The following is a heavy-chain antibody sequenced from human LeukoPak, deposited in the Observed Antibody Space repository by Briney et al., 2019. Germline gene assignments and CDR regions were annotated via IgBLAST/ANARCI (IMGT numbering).Heavy chain of an antibody. D-gene: IGHD4-17*01. Sequence: SVKVSCKASGGTFSSYAISWVRQASGQGLEWMGRIIPILGIANYAQKFQGRVTITADKSTSTAYMELSSLRSEDTAVYYCARGAYDYGDYVGSDAFDIWGQGKMVTVSS. CDR1: GGTFSSYA. CDR2: IIPILGIA. CDR3: ARGAYDYGDYVGSDAFDI. J-gene: IGHJ3*02. V-gene: IGHV1-69*04.